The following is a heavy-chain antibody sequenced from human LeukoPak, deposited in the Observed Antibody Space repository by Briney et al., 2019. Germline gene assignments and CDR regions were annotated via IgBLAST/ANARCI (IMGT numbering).Heavy chain of an antibody. J-gene: IGHJ5*02. CDR1: GYTFTSYD. CDR2: MNPNSGNT. V-gene: IGHV1-8*03. D-gene: IGHD2-15*01. CDR3: ARGTASILGYCSGGSCYSDWFDP. Sequence: ASVKVSCKASGYTFTSYDINSVRQATGQGLEWMGWMNPNSGNTGYAQKFQGRVTITRNTSISTAYMELSSLRSEDTAVYYCARGTASILGYCSGGSCYSDWFDPWGQGTLVTVSS.